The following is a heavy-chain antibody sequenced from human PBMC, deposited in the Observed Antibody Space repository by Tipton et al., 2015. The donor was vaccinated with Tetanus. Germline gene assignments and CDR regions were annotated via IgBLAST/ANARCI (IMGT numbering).Heavy chain of an antibody. J-gene: IGHJ2*01. CDR1: GVSIKRSSFY. V-gene: IGHV4-39*01. D-gene: IGHD2-15*01. CDR2: INYSGTT. CDR3: ARRPECRSGTCHWYFDL. Sequence: TLSLTCAVSGVSIKRSSFYWGWIRQAPGRGLEWIGSINYSGTTYYSPPLKNRATISVDTSKNQLSLKITSVTADDTSVYYCARRPECRSGTCHWYFDLWGPGALVTVSS.